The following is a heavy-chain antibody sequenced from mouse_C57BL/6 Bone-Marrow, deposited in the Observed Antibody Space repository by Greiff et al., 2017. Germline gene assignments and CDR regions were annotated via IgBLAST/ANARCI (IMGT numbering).Heavy chain of an antibody. CDR1: GYTFTSYW. CDR3: ARASDGYYYAMDY. J-gene: IGHJ4*01. CDR2: IYPGSGST. V-gene: IGHV1-55*01. Sequence: QVHLHQSGAELVKPGASVKMSSKVSGYTFTSYWITWVKQRLGQGLEWIGDIYPGSGSTNYNEKFKSKATVTVDTSSSTAYMQLSSLTSEDAAVYDCARASDGYYYAMDYWGQGTSVTVSA. D-gene: IGHD2-3*01.